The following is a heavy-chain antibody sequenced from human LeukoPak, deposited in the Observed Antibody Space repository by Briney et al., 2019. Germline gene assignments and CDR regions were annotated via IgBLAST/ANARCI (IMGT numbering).Heavy chain of an antibody. CDR2: INAGNGNT. Sequence: ASVKVSCKASGYTFTSYAMHWVRQAPGQRLEWMGWINAGNGNTKYSQKFQGRVTITRDTSASTAYMELSSLRSEDTAVYYCARARGGSGSYLRFDYWSQGTLVTVSS. D-gene: IGHD3-10*01. J-gene: IGHJ4*02. CDR1: GYTFTSYA. CDR3: ARARGGSGSYLRFDY. V-gene: IGHV1-3*01.